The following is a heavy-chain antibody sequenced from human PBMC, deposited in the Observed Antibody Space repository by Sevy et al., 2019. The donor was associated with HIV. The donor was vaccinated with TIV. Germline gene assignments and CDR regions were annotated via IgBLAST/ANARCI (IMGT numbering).Heavy chain of an antibody. Sequence: GGSLRLSCAASGFTFSSYGMHWVRQAPGNGLEWVAVISYDGSNKYYADSVKGRFTISRDNSKNTLYLQMNSLRAEDTAVYYCAKDRTPYSSSSIAWFDPLGQGTLVTVSS. J-gene: IGHJ5*02. D-gene: IGHD6-6*01. CDR1: GFTFSSYG. CDR2: ISYDGSNK. CDR3: AKDRTPYSSSSIAWFDP. V-gene: IGHV3-30*18.